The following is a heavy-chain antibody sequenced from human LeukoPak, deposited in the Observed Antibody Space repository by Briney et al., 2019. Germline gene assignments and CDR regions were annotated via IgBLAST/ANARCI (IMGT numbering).Heavy chain of an antibody. J-gene: IGHJ4*02. Sequence: GGSLRLSCAASGFTVSSNYMSWVRQAPGKGLEWVSVVYSGGSTYYADSVKGRFTISRDNSKNTLYLQMNSLRAEDTAVYYCARGGYYGSGSYYHGFAYRGQGTLVTVSS. CDR1: GFTVSSNY. CDR3: ARGGYYGSGSYYHGFAY. CDR2: VYSGGST. V-gene: IGHV3-66*01. D-gene: IGHD3-10*01.